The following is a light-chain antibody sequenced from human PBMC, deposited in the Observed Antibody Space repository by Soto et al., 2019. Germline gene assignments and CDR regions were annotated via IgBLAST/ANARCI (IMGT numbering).Light chain of an antibody. V-gene: IGLV2-8*01. CDR3: TSHAGSNNYV. CDR2: EVS. CDR1: TSDVGGYNY. J-gene: IGLJ1*01. Sequence: QSALTQPPSASGSPGQPVTISCPGTTSDVGGYNYVSWYQQHPGKAPKLIISEVSKRPSGVPDRFSGSKSGNTASLTVSGLQAEDEADYYCTSHAGSNNYVFGTGTQLTVL.